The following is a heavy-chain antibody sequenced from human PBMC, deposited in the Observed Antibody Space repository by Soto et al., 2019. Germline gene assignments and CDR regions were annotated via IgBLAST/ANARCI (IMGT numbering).Heavy chain of an antibody. CDR3: ARDGYGDYPGWFDP. V-gene: IGHV4-31*03. D-gene: IGHD4-17*01. Sequence: QVQLQESGPGLVKPSQTLSLTCTVSGGSISSGGYYCSWIRQHPGKGLEWIGYIYYSGSTYYNPSLKSRVTTSVDTSKHQFSLKLSSVTAADTAVYYCARDGYGDYPGWFDPWGQGTLVTVSS. J-gene: IGHJ5*02. CDR2: IYYSGST. CDR1: GGSISSGGYY.